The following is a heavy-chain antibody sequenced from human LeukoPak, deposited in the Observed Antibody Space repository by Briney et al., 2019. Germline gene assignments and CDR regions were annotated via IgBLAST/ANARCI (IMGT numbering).Heavy chain of an antibody. CDR3: ARGVSYYDFWSGYWDLYFDY. CDR2: IYYSGST. CDR1: GGSISISSYY. D-gene: IGHD3-3*01. J-gene: IGHJ4*02. V-gene: IGHV4-39*01. Sequence: KPSETLSLTCTVSGGSISISSYYWGWIRQPPGKGLEWIGSIYYSGSTYYNPSLKSRVTISVDTSMNQFSLKLISVTAADTAVYYCARGVSYYDFWSGYWDLYFDYWGQGTLVTVSS.